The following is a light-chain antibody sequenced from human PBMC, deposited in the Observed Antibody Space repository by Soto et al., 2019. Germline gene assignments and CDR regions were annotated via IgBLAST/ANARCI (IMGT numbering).Light chain of an antibody. CDR2: DAS. J-gene: IGKJ1*01. CDR1: QSVSSSY. V-gene: IGKV3-20*01. Sequence: EIVLTQSPGTLSLSPGERATLSCRASQSVSSSYLAWYQQKPGQAPRLLIYDASNRATGIPDRFSGSGSGTDFTLTISRLEPEDFAVYYCQQYGSSHRTFGQGTKVEIK. CDR3: QQYGSSHRT.